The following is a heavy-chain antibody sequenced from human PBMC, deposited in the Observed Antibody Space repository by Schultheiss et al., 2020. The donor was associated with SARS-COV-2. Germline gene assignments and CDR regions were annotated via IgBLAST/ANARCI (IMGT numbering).Heavy chain of an antibody. CDR2: IYHSGST. V-gene: IGHV4-4*02. CDR1: GGSISSSNW. J-gene: IGHJ4*02. CDR3: ARGGLGDFDY. Sequence: SETLSLTCAVSGGSISSSNWWSWVRQPPGKGLEWIGSIYHSGSTNYNPSLKNRVTISVDTSKNQFSLKLSSVTAADTAVYYCARGGLGDFDYWGQGTLVTVSS. D-gene: IGHD3-16*01.